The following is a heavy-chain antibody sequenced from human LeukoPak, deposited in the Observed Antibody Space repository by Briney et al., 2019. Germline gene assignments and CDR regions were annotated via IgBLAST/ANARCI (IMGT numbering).Heavy chain of an antibody. J-gene: IGHJ4*02. V-gene: IGHV3-7*03. CDR1: GFTFSGYW. Sequence: GGSLRLSCVASGFTFSGYWMSWVRQAPGKGLEWVANVNEDGSGRNHVDSVKGRFTVSRDNAENSLYLQMNSLRPEDTAVYYCARYSGSYYSFHNWGQGTLVTVSS. CDR2: VNEDGSGR. D-gene: IGHD1-26*01. CDR3: ARYSGSYYSFHN.